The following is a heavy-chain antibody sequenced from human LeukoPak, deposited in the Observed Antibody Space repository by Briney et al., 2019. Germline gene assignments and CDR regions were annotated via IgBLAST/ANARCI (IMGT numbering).Heavy chain of an antibody. CDR3: ARVSPWLADAFDI. V-gene: IGHV4-39*07. CDR2: IYYSGST. D-gene: IGHD3-10*01. CDR1: GGSISNNNYY. Sequence: SETLSLTCTVSGGSISNNNYYWGWIRQPPGKGLEWIGSIYYSGSTYYNPSLKSRVTISVDTSKNQFSLKLSSVTAADTAVYYCARVSPWLADAFDIWGQGTMVTVSS. J-gene: IGHJ3*02.